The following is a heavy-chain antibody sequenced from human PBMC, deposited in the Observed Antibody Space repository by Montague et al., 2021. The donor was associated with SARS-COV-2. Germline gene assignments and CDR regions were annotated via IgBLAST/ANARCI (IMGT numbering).Heavy chain of an antibody. CDR1: GFTFSSYD. V-gene: IGHV3-13*04. Sequence: SLRLSCAASGFTFSSYDMHWVRQATEKGLEWVSAIGTAGDTYYPGSVKGRFTISRENAKNSLYLQMNSLRAGDTAVYYCARGDSDSSGYYYYFDYWGQGTLVTVSS. CDR2: IGTAGDT. J-gene: IGHJ4*02. D-gene: IGHD3-22*01. CDR3: ARGDSDSSGYYYYFDY.